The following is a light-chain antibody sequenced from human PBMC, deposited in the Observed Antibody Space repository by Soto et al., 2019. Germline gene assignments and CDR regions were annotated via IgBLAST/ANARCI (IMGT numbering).Light chain of an antibody. J-gene: IGKJ4*01. CDR2: AAS. Sequence: DIEMTQSPSSLSTSVGDRVTITCRASQNIINYLNWYQQKPGKAPKPLIYAASNRATGIPARFSASGSGTEFTLTISSLEPEDFEVYYCQHRNNWPLTFGGGTKVDI. CDR3: QHRNNWPLT. CDR1: QNIINY. V-gene: IGKV1-39*01.